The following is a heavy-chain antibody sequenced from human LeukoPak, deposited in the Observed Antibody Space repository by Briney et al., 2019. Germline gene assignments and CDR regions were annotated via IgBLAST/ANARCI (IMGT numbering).Heavy chain of an antibody. CDR2: FDPEDGET. D-gene: IGHD3-22*01. CDR1: GYILTELS. J-gene: IGHJ1*01. V-gene: IGHV1-24*01. Sequence: ASVKVSCKVYGYILTELSMHWVRQAPGKGLEWMGGFDPEDGETIYAQKFQGRFTMTEDTSTGTAYMELSSLRSEDTAVYYCATHSSAYYYVNPLWQHWGQGTLVTVSS. CDR3: ATHSSAYYYVNPLWQH.